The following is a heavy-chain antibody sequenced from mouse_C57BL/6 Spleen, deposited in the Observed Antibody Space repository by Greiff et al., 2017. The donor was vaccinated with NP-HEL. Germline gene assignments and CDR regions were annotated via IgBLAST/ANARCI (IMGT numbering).Heavy chain of an antibody. D-gene: IGHD1-1*01. CDR3: TPFITTVEGFAY. CDR2: IAPETGGT. J-gene: IGHJ3*01. Sequence: VQLQQSGAELVRPGASVTLSCKASGYTFTDYEMHWVKQTPVHGLGWIGAIAPETGGTAYNQKFKGKAILTADKSSSTAYMELRSLTSEDSAVYYCTPFITTVEGFAYWGQGTLVTVSA. CDR1: GYTFTDYE. V-gene: IGHV1-15*01.